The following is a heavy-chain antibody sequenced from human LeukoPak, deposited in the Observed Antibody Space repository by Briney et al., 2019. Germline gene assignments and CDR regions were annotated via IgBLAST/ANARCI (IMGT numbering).Heavy chain of an antibody. Sequence: SVKVSCKASGGTFSSYAISWVRQAPGQGLEWMGGIIPIFGTANYAQKLQGRVTMTTDTSTSTTYMELRSLRSDDTAVYYCARVGVDYGDYEYWGQGTLVTVSS. CDR1: GGTFSSYA. CDR2: IIPIFGTA. D-gene: IGHD4-17*01. J-gene: IGHJ4*02. V-gene: IGHV1-69*05. CDR3: ARVGVDYGDYEY.